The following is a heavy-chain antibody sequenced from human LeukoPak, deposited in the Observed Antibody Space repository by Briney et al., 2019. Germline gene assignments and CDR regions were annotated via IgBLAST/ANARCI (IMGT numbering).Heavy chain of an antibody. CDR1: GGSISSYY. J-gene: IGHJ4*02. CDR2: IYYSGST. D-gene: IGHD2-21*02. Sequence: SETLSLTCTVSGGSISSYYWGWIRQPPGKGLERIGSIYYSGSTYYNSSLKSRVTISVDTSKNQFSLKLSSLTAADTAVYYCARAAYCGGDCYLFDYWGQGTLVTVFS. CDR3: ARAAYCGGDCYLFDY. V-gene: IGHV4-39*01.